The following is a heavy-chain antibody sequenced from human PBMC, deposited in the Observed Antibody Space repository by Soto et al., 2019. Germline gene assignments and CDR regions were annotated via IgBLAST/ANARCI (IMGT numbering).Heavy chain of an antibody. Sequence: EVQLLESGGGLVQPGGSLRLSCAGSGFTFSIFAMTWVRQAPGKGLEWVSAISHSGGSRHYADSVKGRFTITRDNSGNTPYLQRDSLSVEDTDRYYCAKAARIAAAGPLEYWGRGSQVTLSS. CDR3: AKAARIAAAGPLEY. D-gene: IGHD6-13*01. V-gene: IGHV3-23*01. CDR1: GFTFSIFA. CDR2: ISHSGGSR. J-gene: IGHJ4*02.